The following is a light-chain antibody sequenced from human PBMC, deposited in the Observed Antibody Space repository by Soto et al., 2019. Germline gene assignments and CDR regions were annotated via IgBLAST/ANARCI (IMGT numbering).Light chain of an antibody. CDR2: DVN. V-gene: IGLV2-11*01. Sequence: QSVLTQPRPLSGSPGQSVTISCTGTSNDVGGYNFVSWYQQHPGKVPKLIIYDVNIRPSGVPDRFSASKSGITASLTISGLQAEDEADYYCCSYVGSDSSFVFGSGTKVTVL. J-gene: IGLJ1*01. CDR1: SNDVGGYNF. CDR3: CSYVGSDSSFV.